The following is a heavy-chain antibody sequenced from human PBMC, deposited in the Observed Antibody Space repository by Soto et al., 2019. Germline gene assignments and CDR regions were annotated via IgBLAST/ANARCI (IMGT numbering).Heavy chain of an antibody. V-gene: IGHV5-51*01. D-gene: IGHD6-6*01. CDR2: IYPGDSDT. J-gene: IGHJ4*02. CDR1: GYSFTSYW. Sequence: GESLKISCKGSGYSFTSYWIGWVRQMPGKGLEWMGIIYPGDSDTRYSPSFQGQVTISADKSISTAYLQWSSLKASDTAMYYCARHFRSREPLDPFDYWGQGTLVTVSS. CDR3: ARHFRSREPLDPFDY.